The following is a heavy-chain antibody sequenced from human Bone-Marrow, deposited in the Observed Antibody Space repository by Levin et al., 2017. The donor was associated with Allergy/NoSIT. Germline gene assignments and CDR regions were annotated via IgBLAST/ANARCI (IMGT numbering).Heavy chain of an antibody. D-gene: IGHD6-13*01. CDR1: GGSINGYY. V-gene: IGHV4-59*01. CDR3: ARGAAPLGAAVFDY. Sequence: SETLSLTCILSGGSINGYYWNWIRQPRGKGLEWIGYIYYTGSTNYNPSLKSRVTISVDTSKNQFSLKLSSVTAADTAVYYCARGAAPLGAAVFDYWGQGTLVTVSS. J-gene: IGHJ4*02. CDR2: IYYTGST.